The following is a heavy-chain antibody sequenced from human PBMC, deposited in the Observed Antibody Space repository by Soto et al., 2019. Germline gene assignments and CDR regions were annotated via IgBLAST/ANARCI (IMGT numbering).Heavy chain of an antibody. D-gene: IGHD3-3*01. CDR1: GFTFSNAW. CDR2: IKSKSDGGTT. V-gene: IGHV3-15*01. CDR3: TTEHAVFGVVIVPLDY. J-gene: IGHJ4*02. Sequence: GSLRLSCAASGFTFSNAWMSWVRQAPGKGLEWVGRIKSKSDGGTTDYAAPVKGRVAISRDDSSNTLYLQMNSLKTEDTAVYYCTTEHAVFGVVIVPLDYWGQGTLVTVS.